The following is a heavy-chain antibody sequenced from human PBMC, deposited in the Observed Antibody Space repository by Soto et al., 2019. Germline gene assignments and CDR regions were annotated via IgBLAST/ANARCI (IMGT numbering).Heavy chain of an antibody. J-gene: IGHJ3*02. CDR2: IIPIFGTA. D-gene: IGHD2-21*02. CDR3: AREGETYCGGDCYSDAFDI. V-gene: IGHV1-69*13. CDR1: GGTFSSYA. Sequence: SVKVSCKASGGTFSSYAISWVRQAPGQGLEWMGGIIPIFGTANYAQKFQGRVTITADESTSTAYMELSSLRSEDTAVYYCAREGETYCGGDCYSDAFDIWGQGTMVTVSS.